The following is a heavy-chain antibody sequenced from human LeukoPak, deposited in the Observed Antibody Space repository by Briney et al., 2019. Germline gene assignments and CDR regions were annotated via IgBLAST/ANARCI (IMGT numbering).Heavy chain of an antibody. CDR1: GGSISSYY. J-gene: IGHJ4*02. CDR2: IYSSGST. Sequence: SETLSLTCTVSGGSISSYYWSWIRQPPGKGLEWIGYIYSSGSTNYNPSLKSRVTISVDTSKNQFSLRLTSVTAADTAVYYCARVGSGYDWDYWGQGTLVTVSS. V-gene: IGHV4-4*09. D-gene: IGHD5-12*01. CDR3: ARVGSGYDWDY.